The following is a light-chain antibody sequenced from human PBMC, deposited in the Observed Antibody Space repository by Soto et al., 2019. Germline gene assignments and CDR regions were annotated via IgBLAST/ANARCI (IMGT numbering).Light chain of an antibody. J-gene: IGKJ1*01. CDR3: QQYSSYSWT. V-gene: IGKV1-5*03. Sequence: DIQMTQFPSTLSASVGDRVTITCRASQSIGSWLAWYQQKPGKAPKLLIYKASNLESGISSRFSGSGYGTEFTLTSSGLQPDDFATYFCQQYSSYSWTFGQGTRVDVK. CDR2: KAS. CDR1: QSIGSW.